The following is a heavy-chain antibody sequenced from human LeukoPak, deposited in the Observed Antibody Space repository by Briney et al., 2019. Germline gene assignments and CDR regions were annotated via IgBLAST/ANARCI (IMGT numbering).Heavy chain of an antibody. CDR1: GYTFTSYY. V-gene: IGHV1-69*13. CDR2: IIPIFGTA. J-gene: IGHJ6*02. D-gene: IGHD6-19*01. Sequence: SVKVSCKASGYTFTSYYMHWVRQAPGQGLEWMGGIIPIFGTANYAQKFQGRVTITADESTSTAYMELSSLRSEDTAVYYCAVGYSSALYGMDVWGQGTTVTVSS. CDR3: AVGYSSALYGMDV.